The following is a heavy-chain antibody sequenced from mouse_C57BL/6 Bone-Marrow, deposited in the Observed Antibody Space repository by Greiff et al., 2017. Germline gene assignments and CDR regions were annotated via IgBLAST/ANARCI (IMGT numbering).Heavy chain of an antibody. V-gene: IGHV1-54*01. Sequence: QVQLQQSGAELVRPGTSVKVSCKASGYAFTNYLIEWVKQRPGQGLEWIGVINPGSGGTNYNEKFKGKATLTADKSSSTAYMQLSSLTSEVSAVYFCAFFMDYWGQGTSVTVSS. J-gene: IGHJ4*01. CDR3: AFFMDY. CDR1: GYAFTNYL. CDR2: INPGSGGT.